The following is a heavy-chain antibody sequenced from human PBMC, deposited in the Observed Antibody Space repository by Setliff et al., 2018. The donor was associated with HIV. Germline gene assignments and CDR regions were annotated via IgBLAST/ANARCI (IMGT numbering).Heavy chain of an antibody. CDR2: ISGSGGST. V-gene: IGHV3-23*01. D-gene: IGHD6-13*01. J-gene: IGHJ5*02. Sequence: GGSLRLSCAASGFTFSNAWMSWVRQAPGKGLEWVSAISGSGGSTYYADSVKGRFTISRDNSKNTLYLQMNSLRAEDTAVYYCAKGGYSSSWALNWFDPWGQGTLVTVSS. CDR3: AKGGYSSSWALNWFDP. CDR1: GFTFSNAW.